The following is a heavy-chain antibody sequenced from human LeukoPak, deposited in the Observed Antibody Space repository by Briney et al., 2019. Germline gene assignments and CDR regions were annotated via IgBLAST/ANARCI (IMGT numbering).Heavy chain of an antibody. CDR3: AKAVKRERPPPLIGYYYMDV. CDR1: ELTFSNYA. D-gene: IGHD1-1*01. Sequence: GGSLRLSCVALELTFSNYAMSWVGQAPGKGLEWVSAISARGDSTDYADSVKGRFTISRDNSKSTVYLQMNSFRAEDAAVYYCAKAVKRERPPPLIGYYYMDVWGKGTTVTVSS. J-gene: IGHJ6*03. V-gene: IGHV3-23*01. CDR2: ISARGDST.